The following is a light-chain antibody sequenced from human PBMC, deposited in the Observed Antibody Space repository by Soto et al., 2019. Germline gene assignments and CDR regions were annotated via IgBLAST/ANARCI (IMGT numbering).Light chain of an antibody. CDR1: QSVSNNY. CDR3: QQYGSSGT. V-gene: IGKV3-20*01. CDR2: GAS. J-gene: IGKJ1*01. Sequence: DIVLTQSPGTLSLSPGERATLSCRASQSVSNNYLAWYQQKPGQAPRLLIYGASNRATGIPDSFSGSGSGTDFTLTISRLEPEDFAVYYCQQYGSSGTFGQGTKVEIK.